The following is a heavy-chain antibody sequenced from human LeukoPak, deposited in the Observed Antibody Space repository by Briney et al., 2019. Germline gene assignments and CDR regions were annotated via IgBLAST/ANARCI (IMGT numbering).Heavy chain of an antibody. Sequence: PGGSLRLSCAASGFTFSSYSMNWVRKAPGKGLKWVSSISSSSSYIYYADSVKGRFTISRDNAKNSLYLQMNSLRAEDTAVYYCARDYIAAAALFDYWGQGTLVTVSS. V-gene: IGHV3-21*01. CDR2: ISSSSSYI. CDR1: GFTFSSYS. CDR3: ARDYIAAAALFDY. D-gene: IGHD6-13*01. J-gene: IGHJ4*02.